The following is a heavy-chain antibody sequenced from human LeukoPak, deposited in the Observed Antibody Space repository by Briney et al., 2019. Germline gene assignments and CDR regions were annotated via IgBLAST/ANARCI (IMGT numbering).Heavy chain of an antibody. CDR1: GGSFSGYY. D-gene: IGHD2-2*01. Sequence: SETLSLTCAVYGGSFSGYYWSWIRQPPGKGLEWIGEINHSGSTNYNPSLKSRVTISVDTSKNQFSLKLSSVTAADTAVYYCVKNAHCSSTSCYGLRAFDIWGQGTMVTVSS. J-gene: IGHJ3*02. CDR3: VKNAHCSSTSCYGLRAFDI. V-gene: IGHV4-34*01. CDR2: INHSGST.